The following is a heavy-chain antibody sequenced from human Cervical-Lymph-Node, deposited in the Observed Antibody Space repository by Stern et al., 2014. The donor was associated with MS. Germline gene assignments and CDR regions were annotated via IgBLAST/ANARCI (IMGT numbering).Heavy chain of an antibody. V-gene: IGHV4-59*01. D-gene: IGHD2-8*01. CDR3: ARGRMYHFDS. J-gene: IGHJ4*02. Sequence: QVQLQESGPGLVKPSESLSLTCTVSGGSITSYYCSWIRKSPGKGLEWIGYIHYSGSTAYNPSLKSRVTISVDSSKNQFSLRLSSATAADTAVYYCARGRMYHFDSWGQGNLVTVSS. CDR2: IHYSGST. CDR1: GGSITSYY.